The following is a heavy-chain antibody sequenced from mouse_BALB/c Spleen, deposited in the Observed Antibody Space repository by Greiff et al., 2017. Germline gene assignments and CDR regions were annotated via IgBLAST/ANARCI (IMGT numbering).Heavy chain of an antibody. D-gene: IGHD1-1*01. J-gene: IGHJ2*01. CDR3: ASHYGSSPFDY. CDR2: IDPANGNT. V-gene: IGHV14-3*02. Sequence: VQLQQSGAELVKPGASVKLSCTASGFNIKDTYMHWVKQRPEQGLEWIGRIDPANGNTKYDPKFQGKATITADTSSNTAYLQLSSLTSEDTAVYYCASHYGSSPFDYWGQGTTLTVSS. CDR1: GFNIKDTY.